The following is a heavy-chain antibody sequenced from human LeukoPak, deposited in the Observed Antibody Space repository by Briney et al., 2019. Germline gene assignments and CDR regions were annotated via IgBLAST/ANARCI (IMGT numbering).Heavy chain of an antibody. CDR1: GFTFNNFA. D-gene: IGHD6-13*01. Sequence: TGGSLRLSCAASGFTFNNFAMSWVRQAPGKGLEWVSAISGSGGSTYYADSVKGRFTISRDNAKNSLYLQMNSLRAEDTAVYYCARSVAAAGTLDYWGQGTLVTVSS. CDR2: ISGSGGST. J-gene: IGHJ4*02. V-gene: IGHV3-23*01. CDR3: ARSVAAAGTLDY.